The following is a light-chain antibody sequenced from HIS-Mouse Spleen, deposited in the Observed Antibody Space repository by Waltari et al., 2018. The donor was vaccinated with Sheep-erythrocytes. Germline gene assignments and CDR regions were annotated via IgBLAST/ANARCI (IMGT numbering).Light chain of an antibody. CDR1: NLRDKY. CDR3: QAWDSSTAV. J-gene: IGLJ2*01. CDR2: QDS. V-gene: IGLV3-1*01. Sequence: SYELTQPPPVSVSPGQTPSLPCSGVNLRDKYARWYLHKPGQSPVLIIYQDSKRRSGIPERFSGSNSGNTATLTISGTQVMDEADYYCQAWDSSTAVFGGGTKLTVL.